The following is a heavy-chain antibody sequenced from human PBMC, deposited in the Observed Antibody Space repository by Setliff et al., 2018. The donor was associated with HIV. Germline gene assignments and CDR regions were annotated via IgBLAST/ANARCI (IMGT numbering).Heavy chain of an antibody. CDR1: GDSVSSNSAA. D-gene: IGHD6-19*01. CDR2: TYYRSKWYF. V-gene: IGHV6-1*01. CDR3: ARGSYGSVLL. Sequence: SQTLSLPCALSGDSVSSNSAAWNWIRQSPLRGLEWLGRTYYRSKWYFDYAVSVKSRIIINPDTSKNQFSLHLNSVTPEDTAVYYCARGSYGSVLLWGQGTLVTVSS. J-gene: IGHJ4*02.